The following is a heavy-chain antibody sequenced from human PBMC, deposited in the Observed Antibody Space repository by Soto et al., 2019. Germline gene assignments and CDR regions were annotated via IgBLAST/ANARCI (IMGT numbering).Heavy chain of an antibody. Sequence: TGGSLRLSCAASGFTFDDYAMHWVRQAPGKGLEWVSGISGNGGSTYYADSVKGRFTISRDNAKNTLYLQMNSLRAEDTAVYYCANSPYYYDSSGPYFWGQGTLVTVSS. CDR2: ISGNGGST. D-gene: IGHD3-22*01. J-gene: IGHJ4*02. V-gene: IGHV3-23*01. CDR3: ANSPYYYDSSGPYF. CDR1: GFTFDDYA.